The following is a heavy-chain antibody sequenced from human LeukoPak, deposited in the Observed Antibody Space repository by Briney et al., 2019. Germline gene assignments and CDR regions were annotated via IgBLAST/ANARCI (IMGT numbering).Heavy chain of an antibody. J-gene: IGHJ6*02. V-gene: IGHV3-21*01. CDR1: GSTFSSYS. CDR3: ARDPNDDILTGDYYYGMDV. Sequence: GGSLRLSCAASGSTFSSYSMNWVRQAPGKGLEWVSSISSSSYIYYADSVKGRFTISRDNAKNSLYLQMNSLRAEDTAVYYCARDPNDDILTGDYYYGMDVWGQGTTVTVSS. D-gene: IGHD3-9*01. CDR2: ISSSSYI.